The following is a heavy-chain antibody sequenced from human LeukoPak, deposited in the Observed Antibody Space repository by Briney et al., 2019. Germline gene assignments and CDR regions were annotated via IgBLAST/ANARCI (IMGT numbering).Heavy chain of an antibody. V-gene: IGHV3-23*01. CDR3: AKGGLMITFGGVIVMPIDY. CDR1: GFTFSSHS. J-gene: IGHJ4*02. CDR2: ISGSGGST. Sequence: GGSLRLSCAASGFTFSSHSMNWVRQAPGKGLEWVSAISGSGGSTYYADSVKGRFTISRDNSKNTLYLQMNSLRAEDTAVYYCAKGGLMITFGGVIVMPIDYWGQGTLVTVSS. D-gene: IGHD3-16*02.